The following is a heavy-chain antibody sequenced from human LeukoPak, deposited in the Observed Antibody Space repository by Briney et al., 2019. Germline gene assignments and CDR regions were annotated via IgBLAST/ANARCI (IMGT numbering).Heavy chain of an antibody. CDR2: IHYSGST. CDR1: GGSISSSYY. J-gene: IGHJ4*02. CDR3: ARRTFDTSGYYPD. D-gene: IGHD3-22*01. Sequence: SETLSLTCAVSGGSISSSYYWSWIRQPPGKGLEWVGYIHYSGSTDYNPSLKSRLTLLVDTSKNQFSLRLSSVTAADTAVYFCARRTFDTSGYYPDWGQGTLVTVSS. V-gene: IGHV4-61*01.